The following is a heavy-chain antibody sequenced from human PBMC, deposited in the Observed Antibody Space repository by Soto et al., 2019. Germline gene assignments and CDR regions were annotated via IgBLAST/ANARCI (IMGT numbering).Heavy chain of an antibody. J-gene: IGHJ4*02. D-gene: IGHD2-21*02. CDR2: IHPSGGGA. CDR3: SRGGHITVVTARFDV. CDR1: ENTFSSYY. Sequence: ASVKVSCKASENTFSSYYLHWVRQAPGQGLEWMGMIHPSGGGATYAQKFLGRVTMTRDTSTSTVFMELSSLRSEDTAIYYCSRGGHITVVTARFDVRGQGTRVTVAS. V-gene: IGHV1-46*03.